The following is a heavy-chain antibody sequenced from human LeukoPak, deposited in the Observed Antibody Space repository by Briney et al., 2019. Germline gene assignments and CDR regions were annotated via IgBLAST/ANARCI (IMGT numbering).Heavy chain of an antibody. D-gene: IGHD2-2*01. CDR1: RYTFTSYG. CDR3: AREFLDCSSTSCYEAGWFDP. Sequence: ASVKVSCKASRYTFTSYGISWVRQAPGQGLEWMGCISAYNGNTNYTQKLQGGVTMTTDTSTSTAYMELRSLRSDDTAVYYCAREFLDCSSTSCYEAGWFDPWGQGTLVTVSS. J-gene: IGHJ5*02. V-gene: IGHV1-18*01. CDR2: ISAYNGNT.